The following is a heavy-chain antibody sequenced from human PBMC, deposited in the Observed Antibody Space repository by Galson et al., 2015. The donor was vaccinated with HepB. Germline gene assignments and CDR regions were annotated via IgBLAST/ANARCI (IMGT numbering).Heavy chain of an antibody. J-gene: IGHJ6*02. D-gene: IGHD3-3*01. CDR1: GGSFSGYY. CDR2: INHSGSS. V-gene: IGHV4-34*01. Sequence: SETLSLTCAVYGGSFSGYYWSWIRQPPGKGLEWIGEINHSGSSNYNPSLKSRVTISVDTSKNQFSLKLSSVTAADTAVYYCARGKGPGGGRGYYDFRDYYYYYGMDVWGQGTTVTVSS. CDR3: ARGKGPGGGRGYYDFRDYYYYYGMDV.